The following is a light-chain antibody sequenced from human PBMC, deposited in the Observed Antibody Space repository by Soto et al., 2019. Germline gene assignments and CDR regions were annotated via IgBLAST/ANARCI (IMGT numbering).Light chain of an antibody. CDR3: QSYDISLSAWV. CDR2: GNS. V-gene: IGLV1-40*01. CDR1: SSNIGAGYD. Sequence: QAVVTQPPSVSGAPGQGVTISCTGSSSNIGAGYDVHWYQQLPGTAPKLLIYGNSNRPSGVPDRFSGSKSGTSASLAITGLQAEDEADYYCQSYDISLSAWVFGGGTKLTVL. J-gene: IGLJ3*02.